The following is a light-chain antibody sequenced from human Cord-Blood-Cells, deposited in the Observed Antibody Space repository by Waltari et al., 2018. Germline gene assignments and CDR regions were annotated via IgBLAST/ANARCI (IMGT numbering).Light chain of an antibody. CDR2: DAS. CDR1: QSVSSY. V-gene: IGKV3-11*01. J-gene: IGKJ5*01. CDR3: QQRSNWPIT. Sequence: EIVLPQSPATLSLSPGESTTLSCRASQSVSSYLAWYQQKPGQAPRLLIYDASNRATGIPARFSGSGSGTDFTLTISSLEPEDFAVYYCQQRSNWPITFGQGTRLEIK.